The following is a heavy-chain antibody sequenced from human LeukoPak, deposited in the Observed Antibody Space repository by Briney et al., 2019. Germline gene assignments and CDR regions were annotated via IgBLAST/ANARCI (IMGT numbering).Heavy chain of an antibody. CDR1: GGSFSAYY. D-gene: IGHD1-26*01. V-gene: IGHV4-34*01. CDR2: INHSGNT. CDR3: ARGRWESCPDY. J-gene: IGHJ4*02. Sequence: SETLSLTCAVYGGSFSAYYWTWIRQPPGKGLEWIGEINHSGNTNYNPSLKSRVTISIDTSKNQFSLKLSSVTAADTAVYYCARGRWESCPDYWGQGTLVTVSS.